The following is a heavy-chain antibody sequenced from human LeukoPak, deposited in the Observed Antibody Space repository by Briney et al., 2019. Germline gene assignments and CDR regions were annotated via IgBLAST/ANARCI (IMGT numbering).Heavy chain of an antibody. J-gene: IGHJ5*02. CDR2: IWYDGSNK. CDR3: ARDPFYGSGSFYWFDP. Sequence: PGGSLRLSCAASGFTFSSYAMSWVRQAPGKGREGVAVIWYDGSNKYYADSVKGRFTISRDNSKNTLYLQMNSLRAEDTAVYYCARDPFYGSGSFYWFDPWGQGTLVTVSS. D-gene: IGHD3-10*01. V-gene: IGHV3-33*08. CDR1: GFTFSSYA.